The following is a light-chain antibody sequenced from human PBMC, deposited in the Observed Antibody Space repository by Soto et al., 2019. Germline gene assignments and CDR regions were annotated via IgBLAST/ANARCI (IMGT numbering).Light chain of an antibody. J-gene: IGKJ2*01. CDR2: DSS. CDR3: QQLSHYPYT. CDR1: QDIRKY. V-gene: IGKV1-9*01. Sequence: IQMTQSPSSLSASVGDRVTITCQATQDIRKYLNWYQQKPGKAPKLLIYDSSTLQTGVPSRFTGSGSGRKFTLTISGLQFGDFATYFCQQLSHYPYTFGQGTKLEI.